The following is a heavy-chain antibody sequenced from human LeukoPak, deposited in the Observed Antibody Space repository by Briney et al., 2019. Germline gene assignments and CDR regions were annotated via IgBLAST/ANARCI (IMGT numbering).Heavy chain of an antibody. CDR3: AGGSSSLAD. CDR1: GGSFSIYS. D-gene: IGHD6-6*01. V-gene: IGHV4-34*01. CDR2: IYHSGST. J-gene: IGHJ4*02. Sequence: PSETLSLTCAVYGGSFSIYSWTWIRQPPGKGLEWIGEIYHSGSTNYNPSLKSRVTISVDKSKNQFSLKLSSVTAADTAVYYCAGGSSSLADWGQGTLVTVSS.